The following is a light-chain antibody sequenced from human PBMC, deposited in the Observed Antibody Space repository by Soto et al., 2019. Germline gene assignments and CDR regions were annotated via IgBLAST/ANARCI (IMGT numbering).Light chain of an antibody. CDR3: ASRPSSDTHLL. CDR2: DVY. CDR1: GSDIGYHYS. J-gene: IGLJ2*01. Sequence: QSALTQPASVSGSPGQSITISCTGTGSDIGYHYSVSWYQRHPDKAPLLIIYDVYSRPSGVSHRFSGSKSGYTASLTISGLQPEDEAEYYCASRPSSDTHLLFGGGTKLTVL. V-gene: IGLV2-14*01.